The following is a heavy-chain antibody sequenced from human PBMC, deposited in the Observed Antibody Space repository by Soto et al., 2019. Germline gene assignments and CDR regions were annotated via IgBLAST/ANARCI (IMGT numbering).Heavy chain of an antibody. V-gene: IGHV4-59*01. CDR2: IYCSGST. CDR1: GGSISSYY. D-gene: IGHD6-19*01. J-gene: IGHJ6*02. Sequence: SETLSLTCTVSGGSISSYYWSWIRQPPGKGLEWIGYIYCSGSTNYNPSLKSRVTISVDTSKNQFSLKLSSVTAADTAVYYCARERGSGWSGMDVWGQGTTVTVSS. CDR3: ARERGSGWSGMDV.